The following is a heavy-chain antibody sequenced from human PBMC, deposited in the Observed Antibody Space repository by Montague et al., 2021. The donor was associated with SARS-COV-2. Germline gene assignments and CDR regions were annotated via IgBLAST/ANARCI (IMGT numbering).Heavy chain of an antibody. J-gene: IGHJ4*02. D-gene: IGHD3-22*01. Sequence: SETLSLTCTVSGGSLNNYFWSWIRQPPGKGLEWVGYISDSGSTKYNPSLQSRVTMSVDTARNQFSLRLLSVTAADTAFYYCARVDSSGPGEYWGQGILVSVSS. CDR2: ISDSGST. CDR1: GGSLNNYF. V-gene: IGHV4-4*08. CDR3: ARVDSSGPGEY.